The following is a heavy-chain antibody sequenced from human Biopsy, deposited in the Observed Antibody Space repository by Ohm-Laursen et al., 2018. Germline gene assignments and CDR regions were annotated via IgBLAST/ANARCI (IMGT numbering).Heavy chain of an antibody. V-gene: IGHV3-30*18. CDR3: AKDRYNYTPIGGFSMDV. CDR1: GFTFNNYG. Sequence: SLRLSCSASGFTFNNYGMQWVRQAPGKGLAWVAFIFYDGSNTYYADSVKGRFTISRDNSRDTLYLQMSSLRAEDTAVYYCAKDRYNYTPIGGFSMDVWGQGTTVTVSS. D-gene: IGHD5-18*01. J-gene: IGHJ6*02. CDR2: IFYDGSNT.